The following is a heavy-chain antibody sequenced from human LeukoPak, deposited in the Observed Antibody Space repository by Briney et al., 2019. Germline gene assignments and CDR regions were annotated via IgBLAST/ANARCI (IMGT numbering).Heavy chain of an antibody. D-gene: IGHD3-10*01. CDR3: ARQGSGHYSRLDY. V-gene: IGHV4-39*01. J-gene: IGHJ4*02. CDR1: GGSISSSSYY. Sequence: SETLSLTCTVSGGSISSSSYYWGWIRQPPGKGLEWIGSIYYSGSTYYNPSLKSRVTISGDTSKNQFSLKLNSVTAADTAVYYCARQGSGHYSRLDYWGQGTLVTVSS. CDR2: IYYSGST.